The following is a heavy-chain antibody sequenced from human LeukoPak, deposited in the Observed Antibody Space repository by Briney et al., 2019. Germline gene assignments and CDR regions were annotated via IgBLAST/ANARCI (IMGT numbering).Heavy chain of an antibody. J-gene: IGHJ6*02. CDR1: GFTVSTNY. CDR2: IYSCGST. D-gene: IGHD3-22*01. Sequence: GGSLSLSCAASGFTVSTNYMRGVRQAPGKGREWVSGIYSCGSTYFADPVKGRFTISRDNSKNTVYLQMNRLRAEDTAVYYCARVSLTPYDSKGYYHGYYYYGMDVWGQGTTVTVSS. CDR3: ARVSLTPYDSKGYYHGYYYYGMDV. V-gene: IGHV3-66*01.